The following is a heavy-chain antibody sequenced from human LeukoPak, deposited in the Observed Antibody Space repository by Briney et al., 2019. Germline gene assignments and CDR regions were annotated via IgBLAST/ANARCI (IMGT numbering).Heavy chain of an antibody. D-gene: IGHD2-21*01. CDR1: GGSIRNYY. J-gene: IGHJ4*02. CDR3: AGPYISRFIY. CDR2: IHYSGST. Sequence: SETLSLTCTVSGGSIRNYYWSWIRQPPGRGLEWIGYIHYSGSTNYNASLKSRVTISADMSKNQFSLNLSSVTAADTAVYYCAGPYISRFIYWGQGTLVTVSP. V-gene: IGHV4-59*08.